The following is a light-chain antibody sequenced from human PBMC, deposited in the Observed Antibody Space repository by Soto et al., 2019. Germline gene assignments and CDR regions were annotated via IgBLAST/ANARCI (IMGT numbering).Light chain of an antibody. Sequence: AIRMTQSPSSFSASTGDRVSITCRATQDIGTYLAWYQQIPGKAPKLLIYDASTLQTGVPSRFSGSGSGTDFTLTISYLQSEDFATYYCQKFYNYNRTFGPGTKVDIK. CDR1: QDIGTY. CDR3: QKFYNYNRT. J-gene: IGKJ1*01. CDR2: DAS. V-gene: IGKV1-8*01.